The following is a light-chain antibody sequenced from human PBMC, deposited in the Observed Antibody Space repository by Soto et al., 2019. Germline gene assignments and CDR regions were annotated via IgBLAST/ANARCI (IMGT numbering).Light chain of an antibody. V-gene: IGKV1-39*01. J-gene: IGKJ1*01. CDR3: QQSYSSTPT. Sequence: IQLTQSPSSLSASGGDSVIITCRASQRIXNHLNWCQQKPGKAPKFLXVPASSLQRGGPSRLSGSRSAPDFTLTISSLQPEDFATYYCQQSYSSTPTFGQGTKVDI. CDR2: PAS. CDR1: QRIXNH.